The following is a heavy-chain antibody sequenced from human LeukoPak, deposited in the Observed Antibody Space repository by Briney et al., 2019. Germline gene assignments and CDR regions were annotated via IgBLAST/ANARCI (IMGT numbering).Heavy chain of an antibody. D-gene: IGHD3-22*01. J-gene: IGHJ3*02. CDR2: IYPGDSDT. Sequence: GESLKISCKGSGYSFTNNWIGWVRQMTGKGLEWMGAIYPGDSDTRYSPSFQGQVTMTRDTSISTAYKELSRLRSDDTAFYYCARDYYYDSGAFDIWGQGTMVTVSS. CDR3: ARDYYYDSGAFDI. CDR1: GYSFTNNW. V-gene: IGHV5-51*01.